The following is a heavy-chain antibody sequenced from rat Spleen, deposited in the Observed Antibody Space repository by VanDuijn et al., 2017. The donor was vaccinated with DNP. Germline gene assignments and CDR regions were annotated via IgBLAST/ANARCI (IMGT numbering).Heavy chain of an antibody. J-gene: IGHJ2*01. CDR3: ARNYYSSYIYYFDY. Sequence: EVQLVESGGGLVQPGRSLKLSCAASGFTFSDYYMAWVRQAPTKGLEWVAYITYDGGSAYYGDSVKGRFSISRDNAKNTLYLQMNSLRSEDTATYYCARNYYSSYIYYFDYWGQGVMVTVSS. CDR2: ITYDGGSA. V-gene: IGHV5-22*01. D-gene: IGHD1-2*01. CDR1: GFTFSDYY.